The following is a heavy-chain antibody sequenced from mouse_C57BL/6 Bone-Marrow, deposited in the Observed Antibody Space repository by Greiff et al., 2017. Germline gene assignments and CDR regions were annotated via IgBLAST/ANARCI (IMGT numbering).Heavy chain of an antibody. V-gene: IGHV1-4*01. CDR2: INPSSGYT. CDR1: GYTFTSYT. Sequence: VQLQQSGAELARPGASVKMSCKASGYTFTSYTMHWVQQRPGQGLEWIGSINPSSGYTKYTQKFKDKATLTADKSSSPAYMQLSSLTSEDSAVYYCARRSYDYGFADWGKGTLVTVSA. CDR3: ARRSYDYGFAD. J-gene: IGHJ3*01. D-gene: IGHD2-4*01.